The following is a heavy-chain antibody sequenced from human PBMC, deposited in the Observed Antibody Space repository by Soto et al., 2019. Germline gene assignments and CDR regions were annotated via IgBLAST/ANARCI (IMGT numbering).Heavy chain of an antibody. CDR2: IYYIGRT. CDR3: ARAWGPSYYGGHYFDS. CDR1: GYSMKSSGYY. V-gene: IGHV4-30-4*01. Sequence: QVQLQESGPWLVEPSQTLSLNCSVSGYSMKSSGYYWSWIRQHPGQGLEWMGYIYYIGRTYYSPSFKRRVNMSVDTSNNLFSLKLTSVTAADTAIYYCARAWGPSYYGGHYFDSWGQGTLVTVYS. J-gene: IGHJ4*02. D-gene: IGHD1-26*01.